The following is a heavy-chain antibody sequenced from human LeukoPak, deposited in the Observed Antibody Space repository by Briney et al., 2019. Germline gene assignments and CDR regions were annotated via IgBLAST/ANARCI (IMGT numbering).Heavy chain of an antibody. J-gene: IGHJ4*02. V-gene: IGHV1-18*01. CDR2: MSAYNGDI. CDR3: ARDYDYVYDY. D-gene: IGHD3-3*01. Sequence: ASVKLSCKASGYTFSRSGISWVRQAPGQGREWMAWMSAYNGDIKYAQNFHGRLTTTTDTSTSTAYMELRSLKSDDTAVYYCARDYDYVYDYWGQGTLVTVSP. CDR1: GYTFSRSG.